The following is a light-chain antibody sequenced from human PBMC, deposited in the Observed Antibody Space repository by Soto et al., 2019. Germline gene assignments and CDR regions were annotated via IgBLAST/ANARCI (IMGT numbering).Light chain of an antibody. CDR1: SSDIGGYNY. J-gene: IGLJ3*02. CDR2: EVN. Sequence: QSVLTQPASVSGSPGQSITISCTGTSSDIGGYNYVFWYQQHPGKAPKLIIYEVNNRPSGVSNRFSASKSGSTASLIISGLQTDDEADYYCSSYTTTTTPVFGGGTKLTVL. V-gene: IGLV2-14*01. CDR3: SSYTTTTTPV.